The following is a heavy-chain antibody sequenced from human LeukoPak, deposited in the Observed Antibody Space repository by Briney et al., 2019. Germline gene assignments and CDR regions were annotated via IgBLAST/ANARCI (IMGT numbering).Heavy chain of an antibody. CDR1: DDSISRDF. CDR2: IRYSGRT. Sequence: SETLSLTCPASDDSISRDFWTWLRPPPGRGLAWIGYIRYSGRTQYNPSLKSRVTISIQTSKNQCSLKLTSVTAADTAIYYCARLPDVSGWPFDYWGQGSLVTVSS. D-gene: IGHD6-19*01. CDR3: ARLPDVSGWPFDY. J-gene: IGHJ4*02. V-gene: IGHV4-59*01.